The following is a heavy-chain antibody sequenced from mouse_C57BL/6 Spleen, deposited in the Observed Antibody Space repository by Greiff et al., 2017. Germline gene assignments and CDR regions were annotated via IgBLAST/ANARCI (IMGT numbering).Heavy chain of an antibody. CDR2: ITPSNGGT. J-gene: IGHJ1*03. CDR1: GYTFTSYW. D-gene: IGHD1-1*01. CDR3: ASITTVVTRYFDV. Sequence: QVQLQQPGTELVKPGASVKLSCKASGYTFTSYWMHWVKQRPGPGLEWIGNITPSNGGTNYNEKFKSKATPTVDKSASTAYMQLSSLTSEDSAVYYCASITTVVTRYFDVWGTGNTVTVSS. V-gene: IGHV1-53*01.